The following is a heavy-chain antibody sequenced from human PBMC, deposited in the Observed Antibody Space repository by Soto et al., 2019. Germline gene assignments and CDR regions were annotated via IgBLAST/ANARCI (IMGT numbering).Heavy chain of an antibody. V-gene: IGHV1-46*03. CDR3: ARGAYCTNGVCRGPRFDYFHY. D-gene: IGHD2-8*01. CDR2: INPSGGST. J-gene: IGHJ4*02. Sequence: QVQLVQSGAELKKPGASVKVSCKASGYTFTSYYMHWVRQAPGQGLDWMGIINPSGGSTSYAQKFQSRFTMTRDTSTSTVYMELRRLRSEHTAVYYCARGAYCTNGVCRGPRFDYFHYSGQGTLVPVSS. CDR1: GYTFTSYY.